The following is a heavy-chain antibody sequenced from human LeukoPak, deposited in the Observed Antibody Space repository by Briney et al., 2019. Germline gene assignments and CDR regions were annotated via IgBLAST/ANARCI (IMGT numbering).Heavy chain of an antibody. CDR3: ARHISVALDAFDI. V-gene: IGHV4-39*01. J-gene: IGHJ3*02. CDR1: GGSISSSSYY. Sequence: SETLSLTCTVSGGSISSSSYYWGWIRQPPGKGLDWIGSIYYSGSTYYNPSLKSRFTISVDTSKNQFSLKLSSVTAADTAVYYCARHISVALDAFDIWGQGTMVTVSS. CDR2: IYYSGST. D-gene: IGHD6-19*01.